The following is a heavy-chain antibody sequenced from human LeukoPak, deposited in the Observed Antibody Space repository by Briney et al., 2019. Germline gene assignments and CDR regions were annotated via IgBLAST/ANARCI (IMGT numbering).Heavy chain of an antibody. Sequence: ASVKVSCKASGDSFTGSYMHWVRQAPGQGLEWMGWINPNSGGTNYAQKFQGRVTMTRDTSISTAYMELSRLRSDDTAVYYCARDKGWWLPDPLYYFDYWGQGTLVTVSS. J-gene: IGHJ4*02. CDR3: ARDKGWWLPDPLYYFDY. CDR1: GDSFTGSY. D-gene: IGHD5-12*01. CDR2: INPNSGGT. V-gene: IGHV1-2*02.